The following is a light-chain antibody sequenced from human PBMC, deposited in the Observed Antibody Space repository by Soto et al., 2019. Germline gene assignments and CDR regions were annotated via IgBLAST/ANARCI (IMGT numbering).Light chain of an antibody. Sequence: EIVLTQSPGTLSLSPGERATLSCRASQSVSSSYLAWYQQKPGQAPRLLIYGASSRATGIPDRFSGSGSGTDFTLTINSLEPEDFAVYYCQQYGRSPLTFGGGTKVEIK. J-gene: IGKJ4*01. CDR2: GAS. CDR3: QQYGRSPLT. V-gene: IGKV3-20*01. CDR1: QSVSSSY.